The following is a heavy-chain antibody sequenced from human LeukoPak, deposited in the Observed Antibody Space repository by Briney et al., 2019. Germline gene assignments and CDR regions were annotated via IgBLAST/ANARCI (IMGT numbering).Heavy chain of an antibody. J-gene: IGHJ2*01. CDR1: GFAFTAHW. CDR2: IKHDGSEK. D-gene: IGHD2-21*02. Sequence: PGGSLRLSCATSGFAFTAHWMSWVRQAPGKRLEWVANIKHDGSEKYYVASVKGRFTTSRDYAKDSVYLQMNSLRVDDTAVYYCARTRVVTRGGYWYFDVWGRGTLVTVSS. CDR3: ARTRVVTRGGYWYFDV. V-gene: IGHV3-7*01.